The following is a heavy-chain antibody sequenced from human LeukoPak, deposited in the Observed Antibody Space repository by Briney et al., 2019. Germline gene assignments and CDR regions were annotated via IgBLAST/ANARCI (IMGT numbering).Heavy chain of an antibody. Sequence: PGGSLRLSCAASGFTFSSYSMNWVRQAPGKGLEWVSSISSSSSYIYYADSVKGRFTISRDNAKNSLYLELNSLRAEDTAVYYCARVLDFWSGYYAASKYYYYMDVWGKGTTVIVSS. CDR3: ARVLDFWSGYYAASKYYYYMDV. V-gene: IGHV3-21*01. CDR2: ISSSSSYI. CDR1: GFTFSSYS. D-gene: IGHD3-3*01. J-gene: IGHJ6*03.